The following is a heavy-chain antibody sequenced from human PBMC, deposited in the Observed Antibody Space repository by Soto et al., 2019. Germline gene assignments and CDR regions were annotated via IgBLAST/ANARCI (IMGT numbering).Heavy chain of an antibody. CDR3: ARDDRQLVNAEYFQH. J-gene: IGHJ1*01. V-gene: IGHV3-48*04. CDR2: ISSSSSTI. CDR1: GFTFSSYS. D-gene: IGHD6-6*01. Sequence: GGSLRLSCAASGFTFSSYSMNWVRQAPGKGLEWVSYISSSSSTIYYADSVKGRFTISRDNAKNTLYLQMNSLRAEDTAVYYCARDDRQLVNAEYFQHWGQGTLVTVSS.